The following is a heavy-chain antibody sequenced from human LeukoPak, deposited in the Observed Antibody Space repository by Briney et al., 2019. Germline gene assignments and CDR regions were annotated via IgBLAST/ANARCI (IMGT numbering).Heavy chain of an antibody. CDR1: GFTFSSYA. J-gene: IGHJ4*02. CDR2: ISGSGGST. D-gene: IGHD5-12*01. Sequence: PGGSLRLSCAASGFTFSSYAMSWVRQAPGKGLEWVSAISGSGGSTYYADSVKGRFTISRDSSKNTLYLQMNSLRAEDTAVYYCAKNPRPITTYYFDYWGQGTLVTVSS. CDR3: AKNPRPITTYYFDY. V-gene: IGHV3-23*01.